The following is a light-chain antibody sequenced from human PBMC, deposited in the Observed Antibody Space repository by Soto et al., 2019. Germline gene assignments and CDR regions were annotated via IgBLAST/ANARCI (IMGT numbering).Light chain of an antibody. CDR3: HQYYSIPWT. CDR1: EDINSR. J-gene: IGKJ1*01. Sequence: DIQMTQSPSSVSASVGDRVTISCRASEDINSRLAWYQQKPGNAPKLLIYAAFILQSGVPSRFSGYGSGTDFTLTISSLQAEDVAVYYCHQYYSIPWTFGQGTKVDI. CDR2: AAF. V-gene: IGKV1-12*01.